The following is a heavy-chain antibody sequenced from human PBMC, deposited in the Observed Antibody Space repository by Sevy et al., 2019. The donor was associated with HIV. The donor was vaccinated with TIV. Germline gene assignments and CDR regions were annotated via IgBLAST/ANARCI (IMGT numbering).Heavy chain of an antibody. CDR3: VRALLKADSL. Sequence: GGSLRLSCAASGFNIRTHWMLWVRQAPGKGLEWVAKINEDGSTKYYLDSVKGRFTISRDNAENSVFLQMNSLRVEDTAVYYCVRALLKADSLWGQGTLVTVSS. D-gene: IGHD1-26*01. CDR2: INEDGSTK. J-gene: IGHJ4*02. CDR1: GFNIRTHW. V-gene: IGHV3-7*01.